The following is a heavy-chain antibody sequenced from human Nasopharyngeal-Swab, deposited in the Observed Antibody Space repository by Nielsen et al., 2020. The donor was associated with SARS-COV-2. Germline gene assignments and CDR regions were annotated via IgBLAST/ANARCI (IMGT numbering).Heavy chain of an antibody. Sequence: WVRQAPGQGLEWMGWMNPNSGNTGYAQKFQGRVTMTRNTSISTAYMELSSLRSEDTAVYYCARGFIVATIFHYYYYRDVWGKGTTVTVS. CDR3: ARGFIVATIFHYYYYRDV. J-gene: IGHJ6*03. V-gene: IGHV1-8*01. CDR2: MNPNSGNT. D-gene: IGHD5-12*01.